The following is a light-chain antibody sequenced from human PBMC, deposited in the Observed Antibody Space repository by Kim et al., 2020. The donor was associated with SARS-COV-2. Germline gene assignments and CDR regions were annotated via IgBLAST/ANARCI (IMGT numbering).Light chain of an antibody. CDR1: SSNIGSNT. CDR2: SNN. Sequence: QPVLTQPPSASGTPGQRVTISCSGSSSNIGSNTVNWYQQLPGTAPKLLIYSNNQRPSGVPDRFSGSKSGTSASLAISGLQSEDEADYYCAAWDDSLNAYWVFGGGTQLTVL. CDR3: AAWDDSLNAYWV. V-gene: IGLV1-44*01. J-gene: IGLJ3*02.